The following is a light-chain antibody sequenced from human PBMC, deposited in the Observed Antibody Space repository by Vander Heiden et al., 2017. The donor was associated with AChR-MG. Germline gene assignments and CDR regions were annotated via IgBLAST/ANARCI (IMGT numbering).Light chain of an antibody. V-gene: IGLV1-40*01. J-gene: IGLJ2*01. CDR1: SSNSGADYD. Sequence: QSVLTQPPSVSGAPGQRVTIPCTGSSSNSGADYDVHWYQQVPGTAPKLLIYGNSNRPSGVPDRFSGSKSGTSASLAITGLQAEDEADYYCQSYDSSLSVVFGGGTKLTVL. CDR2: GNS. CDR3: QSYDSSLSVV.